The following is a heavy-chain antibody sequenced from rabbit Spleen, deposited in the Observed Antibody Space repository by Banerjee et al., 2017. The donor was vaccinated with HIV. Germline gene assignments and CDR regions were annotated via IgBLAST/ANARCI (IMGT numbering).Heavy chain of an antibody. CDR3: ARDLDGVIGWNFGW. CDR1: GFSFSDRDV. J-gene: IGHJ4*01. V-gene: IGHV1S40*01. Sequence: QSLEESGGDLVKPGGTLTLTCKASGFSFSDRDVMCWVRQAPGKGLEWIACIYAGTIGSTYSASWAKGRFTCSKTSSTTVTLQMTSLTAADTATYFCARDLDGVIGWNFGWWGPGTLVTVS. D-gene: IGHD1-1*01. CDR2: IYAGTIGST.